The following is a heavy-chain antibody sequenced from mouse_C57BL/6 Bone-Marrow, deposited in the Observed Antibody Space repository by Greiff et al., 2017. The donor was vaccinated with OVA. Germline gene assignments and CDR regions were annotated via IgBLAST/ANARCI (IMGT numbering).Heavy chain of an antibody. Sequence: EVQLQQSGAELVRPGASVKLSCTASGSNIKDDYMHWVKQRPEQGLEWIGWIDPENGDTEYASKFQGKATITADTSSNTAYLQLSSLTSEDTAVYYCTTGQGWFAYWGQGTLVTVSA. V-gene: IGHV14-4*01. CDR3: TTGQGWFAY. J-gene: IGHJ3*01. CDR2: IDPENGDT. CDR1: GSNIKDDY.